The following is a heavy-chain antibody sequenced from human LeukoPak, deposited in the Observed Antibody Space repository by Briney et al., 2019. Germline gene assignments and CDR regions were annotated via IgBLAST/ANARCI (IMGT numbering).Heavy chain of an antibody. CDR1: GGSISSGGYY. Sequence: PSETLSLTCTVSGGSISSGGYYWSWIRQHPGKGLEWIGYIYYSGSTYYNPSLKSRVTISVDTSKNQFSLKLSSVTAADTAVYYCARNGYSGYVDYWGQGTLVTVSS. CDR2: IYYSGST. D-gene: IGHD1-26*01. CDR3: ARNGYSGYVDY. J-gene: IGHJ4*02. V-gene: IGHV4-31*03.